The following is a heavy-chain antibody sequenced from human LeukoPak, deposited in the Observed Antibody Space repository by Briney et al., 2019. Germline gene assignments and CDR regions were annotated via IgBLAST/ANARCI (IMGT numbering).Heavy chain of an antibody. Sequence: ASVKVSCKASGYTFTSYAMHWVRQAPGQRLEWMGWINAGNGNTKYSQKFQGRVTITRDTSASTAYMELSSLRSEDTAVYYCARCSIFGVPFFDYWGQGTLVTVSS. D-gene: IGHD3-3*01. CDR1: GYTFTSYA. CDR3: ARCSIFGVPFFDY. V-gene: IGHV1-3*01. CDR2: INAGNGNT. J-gene: IGHJ4*02.